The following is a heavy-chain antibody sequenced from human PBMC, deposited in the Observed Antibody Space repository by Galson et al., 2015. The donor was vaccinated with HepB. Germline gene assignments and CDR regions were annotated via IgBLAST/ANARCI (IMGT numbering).Heavy chain of an antibody. Sequence: SVKVSCKASGYSFTDYHIHWVRQAPGQGLEWMGWINPNSGGTNYAQNFQGRVTMTRDTSLSTAYMDLSRLRSHDTAVYYCSRERHPYDSSRPDHDAFDIWGQGTMVTVSS. CDR2: INPNSGGT. CDR3: SRERHPYDSSRPDHDAFDI. D-gene: IGHD3-22*01. V-gene: IGHV1-2*02. CDR1: GYSFTDYH. J-gene: IGHJ3*02.